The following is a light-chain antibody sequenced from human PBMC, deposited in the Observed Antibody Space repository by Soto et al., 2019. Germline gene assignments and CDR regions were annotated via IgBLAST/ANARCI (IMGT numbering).Light chain of an antibody. J-gene: IGKJ1*01. CDR1: QTISSW. CDR2: KAS. V-gene: IGKV1-5*03. Sequence: DFPTPASPSTLSGSAGDCVKITGRASQTISSWLAWYQKKPGKDPKLLIYKASTLKSGVPSRFSGSGSGTEFNLTISRLQTDEFATYYCQHYNSYSEAVGQGTKVEIK. CDR3: QHYNSYSEA.